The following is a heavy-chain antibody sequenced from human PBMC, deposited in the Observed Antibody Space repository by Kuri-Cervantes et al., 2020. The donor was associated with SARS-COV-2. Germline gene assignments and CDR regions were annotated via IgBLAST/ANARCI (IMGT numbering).Heavy chain of an antibody. CDR2: IYYSGST. D-gene: IGHD6-13*01. J-gene: IGHJ1*01. CDR1: GGSISSYY. CDR3: ARGGSSWFEYFQH. V-gene: IGHV4-59*12. Sequence: GSLRLSCTVSGGSISSYYWSWIRQPPGKGLEWIGYIYYSGSTNYNPSLKSRVTISVDTSKNQFSLKLSSVTAADTAAYYCARGGSSWFEYFQHWGQGTLVTVSS.